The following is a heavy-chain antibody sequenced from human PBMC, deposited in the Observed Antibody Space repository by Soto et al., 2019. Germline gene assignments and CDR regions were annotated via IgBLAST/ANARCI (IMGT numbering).Heavy chain of an antibody. J-gene: IGHJ4*02. Sequence: ASVKVSCKASGYTFTSYAMHWVRQAPGQRLEWMGWINAGNGNTKYSQKFQGRVTITRDTSASTAYMEPSSLRSEDTAVYYCARGAYSSSWYNLGYFDYWGQGTLVTVSS. D-gene: IGHD6-13*01. V-gene: IGHV1-3*01. CDR1: GYTFTSYA. CDR2: INAGNGNT. CDR3: ARGAYSSSWYNLGYFDY.